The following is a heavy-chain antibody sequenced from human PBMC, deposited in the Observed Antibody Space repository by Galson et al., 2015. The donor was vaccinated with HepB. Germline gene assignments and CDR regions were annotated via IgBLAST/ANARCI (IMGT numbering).Heavy chain of an antibody. J-gene: IGHJ4*02. CDR3: ARGKYYDFWSGYYALFEN. CDR2: INSDGSST. CDR1: GFTFSSYW. D-gene: IGHD3-3*01. V-gene: IGHV3-74*01. Sequence: SLRLSRAASGFTFSSYWMHWVRQAPGKGLVWVSRINSDGSSTSYADSVKGRFTISRDNAKNTLYLQMNSLRAEDTAVYYCARGKYYDFWSGYYALFENWGQGTLVTVSS.